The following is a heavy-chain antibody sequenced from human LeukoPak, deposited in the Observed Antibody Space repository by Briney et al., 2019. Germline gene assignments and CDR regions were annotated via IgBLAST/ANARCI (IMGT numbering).Heavy chain of an antibody. D-gene: IGHD3-10*01. CDR1: GFTFSSYA. CDR2: ISGSGGST. J-gene: IGHJ4*02. V-gene: IGHV3-23*01. Sequence: RGSLRLSCAASGFTFSSYAMSWVRQAPGKGLEWVSAISGSGGSTYYADSVKGRFTISRDNSKNTLYLQMNSLRAEDTAVYYCAKLVGSGSPLRHFDYWGQGTLVTVSS. CDR3: AKLVGSGSPLRHFDY.